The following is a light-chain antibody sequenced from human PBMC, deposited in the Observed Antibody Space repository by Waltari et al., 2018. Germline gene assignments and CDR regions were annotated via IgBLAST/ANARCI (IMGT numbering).Light chain of an antibody. J-gene: IGLJ2*01. CDR3: ASRGASKV. V-gene: IGLV2-8*01. CDR1: SSDVGSYTY. CDR2: EVS. Sequence: QSALTQPPSASGSPGQSVTISCTGTSSDVGSYTYVSWYQQHPGKAPKLLIYEVSKRASGVPDRFSGYKYGNTASLTVSGLQAEDEADYYCASRGASKVFGGGTKLTVL.